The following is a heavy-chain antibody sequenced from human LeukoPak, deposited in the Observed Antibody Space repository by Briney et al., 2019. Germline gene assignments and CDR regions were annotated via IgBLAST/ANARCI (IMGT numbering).Heavy chain of an antibody. CDR3: AREQTYYYGSRSYSRKYYMDV. D-gene: IGHD3-10*01. V-gene: IGHV3-74*01. CDR2: LDTDGSDT. Sequence: GGSLRLSCAASGFTFSKYWMHWVRQAPGKGLVWVSRLDTDGSDTSYADSVKGRFTISRDNAKNTLYLQMNNLRAEDTAMYYCAREQTYYYGSRSYSRKYYMDVWGKGTTVTVSS. CDR1: GFTFSKYW. J-gene: IGHJ6*03.